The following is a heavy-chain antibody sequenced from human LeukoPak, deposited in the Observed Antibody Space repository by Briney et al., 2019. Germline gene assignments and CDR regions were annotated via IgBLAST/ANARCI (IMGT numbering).Heavy chain of an antibody. J-gene: IGHJ4*02. CDR2: IYSGGST. D-gene: IGHD3-10*01. CDR3: ATDSGSYYYFDY. Sequence: PGGSLRLSCAASGFTVSSNYMSWVRQAPGKGLEWVLVIYSGGSTYYADSVKGRFTISRDNSKNTLYLQMNSLRAEDTAVYYCATDSGSYYYFDYWGQGTLVTVSS. CDR1: GFTVSSNY. V-gene: IGHV3-53*01.